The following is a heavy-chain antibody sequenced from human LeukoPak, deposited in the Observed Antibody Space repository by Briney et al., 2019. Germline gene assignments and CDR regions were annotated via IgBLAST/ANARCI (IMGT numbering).Heavy chain of an antibody. CDR2: ISYDGSTK. D-gene: IGHD6-19*01. CDR1: EFTFSSYT. J-gene: IGHJ4*02. Sequence: GGSLRLSCAASEFTFSSYTMHWVRQAPGKGLEWVAVISYDGSTKYYADSVKGRFTISRDNSKNTLHLQMNSLRAEDTAIYYCTRTSSGWYSGDWGQGTLVTVSS. CDR3: TRTSSGWYSGD. V-gene: IGHV3-30-3*01.